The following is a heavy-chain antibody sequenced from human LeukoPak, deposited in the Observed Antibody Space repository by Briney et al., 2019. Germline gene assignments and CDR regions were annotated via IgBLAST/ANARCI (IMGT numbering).Heavy chain of an antibody. CDR3: GRWGDSINWYPGYFDY. V-gene: IGHV3-74*01. Sequence: GGSLRLSCAASGFTFSNYWMHWVRQAPGKGPVWVSRIKSDGSSTRFADSVQGRFTISRDNGKNTLYLQMNSLRAQDTGVYYCGRWGDSINWYPGYFDYWGQGALVTVSS. CDR1: GFTFSNYW. CDR2: IKSDGSST. J-gene: IGHJ4*02. D-gene: IGHD6-13*01.